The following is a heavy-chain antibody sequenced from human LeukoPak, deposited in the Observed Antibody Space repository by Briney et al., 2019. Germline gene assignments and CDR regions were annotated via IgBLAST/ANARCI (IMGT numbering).Heavy chain of an antibody. D-gene: IGHD5-24*01. CDR3: ARTENYIPEDRFDP. CDR2: IYYSGST. J-gene: IGHJ5*02. CDR1: DGSISSSGYY. Sequence: SETLSLTCIVSDGSISSSGYYWGWVRQPPGKGLEWIGSIYYSGSTYYNPSLKSRVTISVDTSKNQFSLNLNSVTAADTAVYYCARTENYIPEDRFDPWGQGTLVTVSS. V-gene: IGHV4-39*01.